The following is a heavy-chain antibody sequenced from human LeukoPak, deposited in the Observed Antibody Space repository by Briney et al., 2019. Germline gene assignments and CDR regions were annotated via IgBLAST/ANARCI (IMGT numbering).Heavy chain of an antibody. Sequence: GESLKISCKDSGYSFSTYWIGWVRQMPGKGLEWMGIIYPGDSDTRYSPSFQGQVTTSADKSISTAYLQWSSLKASDTAMYYCARHGLILGTVTLDAFDIWGQGTMVTVSS. CDR3: ARHGLILGTVTLDAFDI. D-gene: IGHD4-17*01. CDR1: GYSFSTYW. CDR2: IYPGDSDT. J-gene: IGHJ3*02. V-gene: IGHV5-51*01.